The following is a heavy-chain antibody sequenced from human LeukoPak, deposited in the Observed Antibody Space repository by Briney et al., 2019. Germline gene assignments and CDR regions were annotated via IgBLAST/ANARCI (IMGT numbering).Heavy chain of an antibody. CDR3: AREDDCSSTSCHDRGYFDL. CDR1: GGTFSSYA. Sequence: ASVKVSCKASGGTFSSYAISWVRQAPGQGLEWMGWINPNSGGTNYAQKFQGRVTMTRDTSISTAYMELSRLRSDDTAVYYCAREDDCSSTSCHDRGYFDLWGRGTLVTVSS. J-gene: IGHJ2*01. D-gene: IGHD2-2*01. CDR2: INPNSGGT. V-gene: IGHV1-2*02.